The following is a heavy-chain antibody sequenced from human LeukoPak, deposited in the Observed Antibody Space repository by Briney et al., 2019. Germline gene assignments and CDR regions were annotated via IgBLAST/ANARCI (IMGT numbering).Heavy chain of an antibody. CDR2: INPNSGGT. CDR3: ATGGVTMVRGVIIPLWYFDL. D-gene: IGHD3-10*01. Sequence: ASVKVSCKASGYTFTGYYMHWVRQAPGQGLEWMGWINPNSGGTNYAQKFQGRVTMTRDTSISTAYMELSSLRSEDTAVYYCATGGVTMVRGVIIPLWYFDLWGRGTLVTVSS. J-gene: IGHJ2*01. V-gene: IGHV1-2*02. CDR1: GYTFTGYY.